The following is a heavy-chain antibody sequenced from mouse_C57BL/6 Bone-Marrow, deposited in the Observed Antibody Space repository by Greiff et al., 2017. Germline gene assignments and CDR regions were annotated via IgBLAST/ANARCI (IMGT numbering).Heavy chain of an antibody. J-gene: IGHJ2*01. D-gene: IGHD2-5*01. Sequence: EVQGVESGGGLVQPGGSMKLSCVASGFTFSNYWMNWVRQSPEKGLEWVAQIRLKSDNYATHYAESVKGRFTVSRDDSKSSVYLQMNNLRAEDTGIYYCTESNYLYYFDYWGQGTTLTVSS. CDR2: IRLKSDNYAT. CDR1: GFTFSNYW. CDR3: TESNYLYYFDY. V-gene: IGHV6-3*01.